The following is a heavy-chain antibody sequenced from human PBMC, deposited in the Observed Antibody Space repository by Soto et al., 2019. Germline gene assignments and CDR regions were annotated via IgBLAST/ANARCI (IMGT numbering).Heavy chain of an antibody. V-gene: IGHV3-23*01. D-gene: IGHD4-17*01. Sequence: WLSLRRPWSACRSTLSSYAMSCGRQAPGKWLQWVSAISGSGGSTYYADSVKGRFTFSRDNSKNTLYLQMNSLRAEDTAVYYCAKDQCNTVTTRSWFDPWGQEAMVTVSS. CDR1: RSTLSSYA. CDR2: ISGSGGST. J-gene: IGHJ5*02. CDR3: AKDQCNTVTTRSWFDP.